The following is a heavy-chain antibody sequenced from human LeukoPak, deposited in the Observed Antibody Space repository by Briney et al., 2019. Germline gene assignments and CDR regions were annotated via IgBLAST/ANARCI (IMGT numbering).Heavy chain of an antibody. Sequence: SGGSLRLSCAASGFTFSSYGMHWGRQAPGKGLEWVAVISYDGSNKYYADSVKGRFTISRDNSKNTLYLQMNSLRAEDTAVYYCAKDLVTTDYYYGMDVWGQGTTVTVSS. CDR3: AKDLVTTDYYYGMDV. V-gene: IGHV3-30*18. CDR2: ISYDGSNK. CDR1: GFTFSSYG. D-gene: IGHD4-11*01. J-gene: IGHJ6*02.